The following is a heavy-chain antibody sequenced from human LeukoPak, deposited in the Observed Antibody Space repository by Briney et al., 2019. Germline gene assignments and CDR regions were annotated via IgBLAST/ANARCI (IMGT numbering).Heavy chain of an antibody. V-gene: IGHV3-23*01. CDR3: ARGLAVADP. CDR2: ISGSGGST. Sequence: GGSLRLSCAASGFTFSTYAMSWVRQAPGKGLEWVSAISGSGGSTYYADSVKGRFTISRDNAKNSLYLQMNSLRAEDTAVYYCARGLAVADPWGQGTLVTVSS. J-gene: IGHJ5*02. D-gene: IGHD6-19*01. CDR1: GFTFSTYA.